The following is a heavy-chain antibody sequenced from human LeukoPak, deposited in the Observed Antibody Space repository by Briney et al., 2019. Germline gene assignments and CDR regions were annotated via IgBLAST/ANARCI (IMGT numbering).Heavy chain of an antibody. CDR2: IYHSGST. D-gene: IGHD2-21*01. Sequence: SGTLPLTCAVSGGSISSNNWWSWVRQFPGKGLEWLGEIYHSGSTNDNPSLKSRVTISVDKSNNQFSLKLSSVTAADTAVYYCARVDSYEGLDYWGQGALVTVSS. CDR1: GGSISSNNW. J-gene: IGHJ4*02. V-gene: IGHV4-4*02. CDR3: ARVDSYEGLDY.